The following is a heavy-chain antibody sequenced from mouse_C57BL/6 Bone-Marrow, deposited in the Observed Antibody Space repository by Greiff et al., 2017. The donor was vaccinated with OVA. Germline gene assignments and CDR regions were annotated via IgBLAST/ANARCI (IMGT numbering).Heavy chain of an antibody. D-gene: IGHD1-1*01. CDR1: GYTFTSYW. CDR3: ARCYYGFAWFAY. CDR2: INPSNGGT. V-gene: IGHV1-53*01. Sequence: QVQLKQPGTELVKPGASVKLSCKASGYTFTSYWMHWVKQRPGQGLEWIGNINPSNGGTNYNEKFKSKATLTVDKSSSTAYMQLSSLTSEDSAVYDCARCYYGFAWFAYWGQGTLVTVSA. J-gene: IGHJ3*01.